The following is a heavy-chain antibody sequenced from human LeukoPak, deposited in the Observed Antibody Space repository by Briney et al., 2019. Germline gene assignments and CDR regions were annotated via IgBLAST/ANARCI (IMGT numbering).Heavy chain of an antibody. J-gene: IGHJ4*02. D-gene: IGHD6-13*01. CDR3: AKAWQQLVPHYFDY. V-gene: IGHV3-11*01. CDR2: ISNSGSTI. Sequence: PGGSLRLSCAASGFTFSDYYMSWIRQAPGKGLEWVSYISNSGSTIYYADSVKGRFTISRDNSKNTLYLQMNSLRAEDTAVYYCAKAWQQLVPHYFDYWGQGTLVTVSS. CDR1: GFTFSDYY.